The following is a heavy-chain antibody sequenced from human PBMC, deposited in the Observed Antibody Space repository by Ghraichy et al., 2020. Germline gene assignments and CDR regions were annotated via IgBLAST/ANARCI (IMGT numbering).Heavy chain of an antibody. CDR1: GFTFSSYA. J-gene: IGHJ4*02. D-gene: IGHD6-19*01. CDR3: AKARYSSGDSYYFDY. CDR2: ISGSGGST. Sequence: LSLTCAASGFTFSSYAMSWVRQAPGKGLEWGSAISGSGGSTYYADSVKGRFSISRDNSKNTLYLQMNSLRAEDTAVYYCAKARYSSGDSYYFDYWGQGTLVTVSS. V-gene: IGHV3-23*01.